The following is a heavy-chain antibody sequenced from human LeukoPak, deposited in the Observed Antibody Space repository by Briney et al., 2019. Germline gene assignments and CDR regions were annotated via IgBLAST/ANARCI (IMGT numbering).Heavy chain of an antibody. CDR1: GGTFNSYA. Sequence: ASVKVSCKASGGTFNSYAISWVRQAPGQGLEWMGGIIPIFGTANYAQKFQGRVTITADKSTSTAYMELSSLRSEDTAVYYCARGILALGGLRPREFDYWGQGTLVTVSS. D-gene: IGHD5-12*01. CDR2: IIPIFGTA. J-gene: IGHJ4*02. V-gene: IGHV1-69*06. CDR3: ARGILALGGLRPREFDY.